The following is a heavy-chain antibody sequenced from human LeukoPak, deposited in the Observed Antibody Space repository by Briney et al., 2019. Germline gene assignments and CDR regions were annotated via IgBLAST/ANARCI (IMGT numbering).Heavy chain of an antibody. CDR2: ISSSSSYI. Sequence: GGSLRLSCAASGFSFSDYSMNWVRQAPGKGLEWVSSISSSSSYIYYADSVKGRFTISRDNAKNSLYLQMNSLRAEDTAVYYCARDRLVSLAPHYFDYWGQGTLVTVSS. J-gene: IGHJ4*02. CDR3: ARDRLVSLAPHYFDY. CDR1: GFSFSDYS. D-gene: IGHD3-9*01. V-gene: IGHV3-21*01.